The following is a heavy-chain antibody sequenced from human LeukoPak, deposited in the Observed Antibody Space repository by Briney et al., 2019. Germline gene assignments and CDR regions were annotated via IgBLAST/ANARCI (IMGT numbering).Heavy chain of an antibody. CDR3: AKARGVYATYYYYYGMDV. CDR1: GFTFSSYA. Sequence: GGSLRLSCAASGFTFSSYAMTWVRQAPGKGLEWVSVISGSGGSTYYADSVKGRFTISRDNSKNTLYLQMNSLRAEDTAVYYCAKARGVYATYYYYYGMDVWGQGTTVTVSS. D-gene: IGHD2-8*01. V-gene: IGHV3-23*01. J-gene: IGHJ6*02. CDR2: ISGSGGST.